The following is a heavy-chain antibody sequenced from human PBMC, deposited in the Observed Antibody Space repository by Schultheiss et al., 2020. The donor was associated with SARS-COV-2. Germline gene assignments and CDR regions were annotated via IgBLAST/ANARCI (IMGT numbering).Heavy chain of an antibody. CDR2: IDHSGGT. CDR3: ARGGAARQPPPV. CDR1: DGSFSDYY. Sequence: SCAVSDGSFSDYYWTWIRQPPGKGLEWIGEIDHSGGTNYNPSLKSRLSISVDTSKNQFSLKVSSVTAADTAVYYCARGGAARQPPPVWGQGTLVTVSS. J-gene: IGHJ4*02. D-gene: IGHD6-6*01. V-gene: IGHV4-34*01.